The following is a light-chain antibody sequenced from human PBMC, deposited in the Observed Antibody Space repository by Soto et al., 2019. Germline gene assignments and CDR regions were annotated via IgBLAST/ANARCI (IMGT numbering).Light chain of an antibody. J-gene: IGLJ2*01. CDR2: EVT. CDR3: NSYTNSSAVV. CDR1: RXDIGAYGY. Sequence: QSVLTQPASVSGSPGQSITISCAGTRXDIGAYGYVSWYQQHPDNAPKLLVYEVTNRPSGVSDRFSGSKSGNTASLTISGLQAEDEADYYCNSYTNSSAVVFGGGTKVTVL. V-gene: IGLV2-14*01.